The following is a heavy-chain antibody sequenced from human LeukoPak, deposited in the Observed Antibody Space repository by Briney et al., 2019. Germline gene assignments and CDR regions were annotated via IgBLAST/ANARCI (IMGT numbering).Heavy chain of an antibody. CDR2: IYTSGST. CDR1: GGSISSYY. D-gene: IGHD3-10*01. V-gene: IGHV4-4*07. Sequence: SETLSLTCTVSGGSISSYYGSWIRQPAGKGLEWIGHIYTSGSTNYNPSLKSRVTMSVDTSKNQFSLKLSSVTAADTAVYYCARDQSITMVRGVIITLDGMDVWGQGTTVTVSS. J-gene: IGHJ6*02. CDR3: ARDQSITMVRGVIITLDGMDV.